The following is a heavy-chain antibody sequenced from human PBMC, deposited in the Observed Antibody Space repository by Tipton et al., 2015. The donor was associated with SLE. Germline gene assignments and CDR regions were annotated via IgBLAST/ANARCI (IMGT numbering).Heavy chain of an antibody. D-gene: IGHD2-2*01. CDR1: GGSISSSSYY. V-gene: IGHV4-39*01. Sequence: TLSLTCAVYGGSISSSSYYWGWIRQPPGKGLEWIGSIYYSGSTYYNPSLKSRVTISVDTSKNQFSLKLSSVTAADTAVYYCACPLYCSSTSCPPGDWGQGTLVTVSS. J-gene: IGHJ4*02. CDR2: IYYSGST. CDR3: ACPLYCSSTSCPPGD.